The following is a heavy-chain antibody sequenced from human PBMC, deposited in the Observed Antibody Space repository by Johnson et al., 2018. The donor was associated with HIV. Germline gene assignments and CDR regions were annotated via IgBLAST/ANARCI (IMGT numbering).Heavy chain of an antibody. D-gene: IGHD3-10*01. CDR2: ISYDGSNQ. CDR1: GFTFNSYA. CDR3: ARGRDYYGSIDAFDI. J-gene: IGHJ3*02. V-gene: IGHV3-30-3*01. Sequence: QVQLVESGGGVDQPGRSLRLSCAASGFTFNSYAMHWVCQAPGKGLEWVAVISYDGSNQYYADSVKGRFPISRDNSKNTLYLQMNSLKAGDTAVDYCARGRDYYGSIDAFDIWGQGTLVTVSS.